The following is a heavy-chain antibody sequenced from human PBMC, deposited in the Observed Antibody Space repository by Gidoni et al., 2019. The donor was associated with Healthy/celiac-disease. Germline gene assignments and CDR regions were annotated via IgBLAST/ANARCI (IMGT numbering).Heavy chain of an antibody. CDR1: GGSISSYY. CDR3: ARDNIRTAEPNYYYYGMDV. V-gene: IGHV4-4*07. Sequence: QVQLQESGPGLVKPSETLSLTCTVSGGSISSYYWSWIRQPAGKGLEWIGRIYTSGSTNYNPSLKSRVTMSVDTSKNQFSLKLSSVTAADTAVYYCARDNIRTAEPNYYYYGMDVWGQGTTVTVSS. J-gene: IGHJ6*02. CDR2: IYTSGST.